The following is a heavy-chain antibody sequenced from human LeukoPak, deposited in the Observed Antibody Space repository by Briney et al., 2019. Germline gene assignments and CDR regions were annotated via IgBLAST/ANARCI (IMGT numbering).Heavy chain of an antibody. Sequence: GGSLRLSCAASGFTFSNYWMTWARQAPGKGLEWVAIMHEYGSQIFYVDSVKGRFIISRDNARNSLYLQMNNLRAEDTAVYYCARPRGCGSARCNNFDYWGRGTLVTVSS. D-gene: IGHD2-21*01. CDR1: GFTFSNYW. V-gene: IGHV3-7*01. CDR2: MHEYGSQI. CDR3: ARPRGCGSARCNNFDY. J-gene: IGHJ4*02.